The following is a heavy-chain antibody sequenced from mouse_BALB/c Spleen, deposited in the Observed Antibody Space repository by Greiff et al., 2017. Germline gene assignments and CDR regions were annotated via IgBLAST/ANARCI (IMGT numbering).Heavy chain of an antibody. V-gene: IGHV1-20*02. Sequence: VRLQQSGPELVKPGASVKISCKASGYSFTGYFMNWVMQSHGKSLEWIGRINPYNGDTFYNQKFKGKATLTVDKSSSTAHMELRSLASEDSAVYYCATYYRYDEGFAYWGQGTLVTVSA. CDR2: INPYNGDT. D-gene: IGHD2-14*01. CDR1: GYSFTGYF. J-gene: IGHJ3*01. CDR3: ATYYRYDEGFAY.